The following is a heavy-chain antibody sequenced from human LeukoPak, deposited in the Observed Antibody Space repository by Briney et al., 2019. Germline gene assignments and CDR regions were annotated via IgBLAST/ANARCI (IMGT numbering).Heavy chain of an antibody. CDR3: ARGGGYDPFDY. Sequence: GGSLRLSCAASGFTFSIYTINWVRQAPGKGLEWVSSISSSNSFIYYADSVKGRFIISRDNAKKSLYLQMNSLRAEDTAVYYCARGGGYDPFDYWGQGTLVTVSS. D-gene: IGHD5-12*01. CDR1: GFTFSIYT. J-gene: IGHJ4*02. V-gene: IGHV3-21*01. CDR2: ISSSNSFI.